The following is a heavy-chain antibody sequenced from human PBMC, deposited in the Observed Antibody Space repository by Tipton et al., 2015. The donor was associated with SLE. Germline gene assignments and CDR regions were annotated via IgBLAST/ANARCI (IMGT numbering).Heavy chain of an antibody. CDR3: ARGGAVATIYYFDY. CDR2: IYYSGST. V-gene: IGHV4-31*03. Sequence: TLSLTCTVSGCSISSYYWSWIRQHPGKGLEWIGYIYYSGSTYYNPSLKIRVTISVDTSKNQFSLKLSSVTAADTAVYYCARGGAVATIYYFDYWGQGTLVTVSS. J-gene: IGHJ4*02. CDR1: GCSISSYY. D-gene: IGHD5-12*01.